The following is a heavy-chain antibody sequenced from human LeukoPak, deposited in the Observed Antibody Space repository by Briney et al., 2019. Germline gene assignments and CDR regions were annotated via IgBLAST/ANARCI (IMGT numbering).Heavy chain of an antibody. D-gene: IGHD6-19*01. CDR2: IYYSGST. V-gene: IGHV4-59*01. Sequence: SETLSFTCTVSGGSISSYYWSWIRQPPGKGLEWIGYIYYSGSTNYNPSLKSRVTISVDTSKNQFSLKLSSVTAADTAVYYCARYSSGWYLAFDIWGQGTMVTVSS. CDR1: GGSISSYY. CDR3: ARYSSGWYLAFDI. J-gene: IGHJ3*02.